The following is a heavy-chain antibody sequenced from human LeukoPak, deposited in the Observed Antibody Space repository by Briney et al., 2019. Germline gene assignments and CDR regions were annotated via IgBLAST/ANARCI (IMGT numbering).Heavy chain of an antibody. V-gene: IGHV3-23*01. D-gene: IGHD3-3*01. CDR1: GFTFSSNW. CDR3: VRDRNYYEALQRSY. J-gene: IGHJ4*02. CDR2: ITGAGDTT. Sequence: GGSLRLSCATSGFTFSSNWMSWVRQDPGRGLEWVSSITGAGDTTFYPESVKGRFTISRDNSKNTLYLQMNSLRVEDTALYFCVRDRNYYEALQRSYWGQGTLVTVSS.